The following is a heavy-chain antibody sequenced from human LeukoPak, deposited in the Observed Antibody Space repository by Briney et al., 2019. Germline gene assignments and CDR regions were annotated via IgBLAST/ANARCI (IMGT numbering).Heavy chain of an antibody. CDR1: GGSISSSSYY. CDR3: ARHPDGEYCSGGSCYPYYFDY. Sequence: ASETLSLTCTVSGGSISSSSYYWGWIRQPPGKGLEWIGSIYYSGSTYYNPSLKSRVTISVDTSKNQFSLKLSSVTAADTAVYYCARHPDGEYCSGGSCYPYYFDYWGQGTLVTVSS. J-gene: IGHJ4*02. V-gene: IGHV4-39*01. CDR2: IYYSGST. D-gene: IGHD2-15*01.